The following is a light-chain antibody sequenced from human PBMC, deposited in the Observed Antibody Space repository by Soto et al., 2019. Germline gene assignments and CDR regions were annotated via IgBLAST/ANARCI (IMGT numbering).Light chain of an antibody. CDR3: QTWGTGIRV. CDR2: INSDGSH. CDR1: SGHNTYA. V-gene: IGLV4-69*01. J-gene: IGLJ1*01. Sequence: QLVLTQSPSASASLGASVNLTCTLSSGHNTYAITWHQQQPEKGPRYLMKINSDGSHSKGDGISDRFSGSSSGAERYLTISSLQSEDEADYYCQTWGTGIRVFGTGTKLTVL.